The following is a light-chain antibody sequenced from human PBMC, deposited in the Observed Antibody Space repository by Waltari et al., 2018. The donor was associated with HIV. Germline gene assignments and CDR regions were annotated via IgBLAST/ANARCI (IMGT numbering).Light chain of an antibody. V-gene: IGKV1-33*01. CDR2: DAS. CDR3: QQYDSPRYT. J-gene: IGKJ2*01. Sequence: DIQMTQSTSTLSASVGDSVTITCQASQDINDSLNWYQHKPGKAPKLLMYDASNLETGVPSRFNGSGSGADFAFTISSLQPEDIATYYCQQYDSPRYTFGQGTKVEIK. CDR1: QDINDS.